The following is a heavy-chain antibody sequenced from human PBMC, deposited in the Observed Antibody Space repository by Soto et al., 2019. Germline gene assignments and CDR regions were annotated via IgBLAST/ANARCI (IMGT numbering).Heavy chain of an antibody. CDR2: INRHGDST. CDR1: GFGFDEYG. Sequence: EVYLVESGGGVVRPGGSLRLSCAASGFGFDEYGMSWVRQGPGKGLEWVSGINRHGDSTGYADSVKGRFTISRDNANNSQYLQMNGLRAEDTAFYYCARDHRWGYEYGDYGDSWGQGTLVTVSS. J-gene: IGHJ4*02. D-gene: IGHD4-17*01. V-gene: IGHV3-20*04. CDR3: ARDHRWGYEYGDYGDS.